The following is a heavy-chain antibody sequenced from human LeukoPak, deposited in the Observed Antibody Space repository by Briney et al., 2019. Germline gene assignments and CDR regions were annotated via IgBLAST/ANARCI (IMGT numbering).Heavy chain of an antibody. CDR3: AADFTFYYGMDV. J-gene: IGHJ6*02. D-gene: IGHD3-16*01. CDR2: ITPIFGTE. Sequence: SVKVSCKASGGTFSNYAISWVRQAPGQGLEWMGGITPIFGTENYPQKFQGRVTITTDRSASTAYMELSSLRSEDTAVYYCAADFTFYYGMDVWGQGTTVTVSS. V-gene: IGHV1-69*05. CDR1: GGTFSNYA.